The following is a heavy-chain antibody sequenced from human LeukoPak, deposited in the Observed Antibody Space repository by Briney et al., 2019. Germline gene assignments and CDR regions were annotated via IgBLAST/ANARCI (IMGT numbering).Heavy chain of an antibody. V-gene: IGHV1-46*01. J-gene: IGHJ4*02. D-gene: IGHD3-22*01. CDR3: ARVQSYYYDSSALD. Sequence: ASVKVSCKASGYTFTNYYMHWMRQAPGQGLEWMAIINPSGGSTSYAQKFQGRVTMTRDTSTSTVYMQLSSLRSEDTAVYYCARVQSYYYDSSALDWGQGTLVTVSS. CDR1: GYTFTNYY. CDR2: INPSGGST.